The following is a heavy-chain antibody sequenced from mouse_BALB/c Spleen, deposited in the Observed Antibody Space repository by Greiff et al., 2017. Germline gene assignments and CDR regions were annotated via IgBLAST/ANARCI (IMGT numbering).Heavy chain of an antibody. CDR1: GYTFTSYW. V-gene: IGHV1-7*01. CDR2: INPSTGYT. Sequence: VQLVESGAELAKPGASVKMSCKASGYTFTSYWMHWVKQRPGQGLEWIGYINPSTGYTEYNQKFKDKATLTADKSSSTAYMQLSSLTSEDSAVYYCAWLGGIAYWGQGTLVTVSA. D-gene: IGHD1-1*02. CDR3: AWLGGIAY. J-gene: IGHJ3*01.